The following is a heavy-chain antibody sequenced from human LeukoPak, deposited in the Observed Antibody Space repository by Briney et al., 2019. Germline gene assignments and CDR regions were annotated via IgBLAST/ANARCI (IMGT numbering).Heavy chain of an antibody. J-gene: IGHJ4*02. CDR2: INSNSGGT. D-gene: IGHD1-26*01. Sequence: ASVKVSCKASGYTFIGHYMHWVRQAPGQGLEWMGWINSNSGGTKYAQKFQGSVTMTRDTSISTAYMELSRLRSDDTAVYYCASLGSPPAEFDYWGQGTLVTVSS. CDR1: GYTFIGHY. V-gene: IGHV1-2*02. CDR3: ASLGSPPAEFDY.